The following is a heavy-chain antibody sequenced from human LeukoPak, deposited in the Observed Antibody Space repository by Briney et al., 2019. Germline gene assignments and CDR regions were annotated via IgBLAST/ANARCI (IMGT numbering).Heavy chain of an antibody. D-gene: IGHD7-27*01. CDR1: GFTFSVFW. Sequence: SGGSLRLSCAASGFTFSVFWMHWVRHAPGTGPVWVSRINPDGSTTSYADSVKGRFTISRDNAKNTLYLQISSLRAEDTAVYYCARDMWGTFDYWGQGTLVTVSS. J-gene: IGHJ4*02. V-gene: IGHV3-74*01. CDR2: INPDGSTT. CDR3: ARDMWGTFDY.